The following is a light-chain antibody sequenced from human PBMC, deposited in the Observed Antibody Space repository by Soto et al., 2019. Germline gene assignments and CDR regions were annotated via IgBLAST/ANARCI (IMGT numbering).Light chain of an antibody. J-gene: IGKJ1*01. CDR3: MQSLQTPRT. Sequence: DIVMTQSPLSLPVTPGEPASISCRSSQSLLHSNGYNDLDWYLQKPGQSPQLLIYLGFNRPSGVPDRFSGSGSGTDFTLKISRVEAEDVGVYYCMQSLQTPRTFGQGTKVEIK. V-gene: IGKV2-28*01. CDR2: LGF. CDR1: QSLLHSNGYND.